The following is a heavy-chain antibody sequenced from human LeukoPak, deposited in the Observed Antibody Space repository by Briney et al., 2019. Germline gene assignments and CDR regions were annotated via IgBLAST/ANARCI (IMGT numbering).Heavy chain of an antibody. D-gene: IGHD4-17*01. CDR2: ISSNGGST. Sequence: GGSLRLSCSASGFTFSSYAMHWVRQAPGKGLEYVSAISSNGGSTYYADSVKGRFTISRDNSKNALYLQMNSLRAEDTAVYYCAKDGSNDYGDYDFGYWGQGTLVTVSS. CDR1: GFTFSSYA. J-gene: IGHJ4*02. V-gene: IGHV3-64*04. CDR3: AKDGSNDYGDYDFGY.